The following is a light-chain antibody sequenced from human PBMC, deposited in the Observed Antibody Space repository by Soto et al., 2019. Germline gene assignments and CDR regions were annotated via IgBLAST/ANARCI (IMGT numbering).Light chain of an antibody. CDR2: DTS. Sequence: EIVLTQAPGTLSLSPGERATVSCRSSQTLSNSFIAWYQQKPGQAPRLLIYDTSSRATGVPDRYSASGSGTDFTLTISRLEPEDFAVYYCQQYGDSLLTFGGGTKVDNK. CDR1: QTLSNSF. J-gene: IGKJ4*01. CDR3: QQYGDSLLT. V-gene: IGKV3-20*01.